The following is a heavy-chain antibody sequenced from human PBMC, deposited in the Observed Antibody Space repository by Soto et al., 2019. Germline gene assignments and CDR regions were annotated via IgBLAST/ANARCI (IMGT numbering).Heavy chain of an antibody. J-gene: IGHJ6*03. CDR3: AKNPKWLQTYYYYYYMDV. CDR2: ISGSGGST. Sequence: SLRLSCAASGFTFSSYAMSWARQAPGKGQEWVSAISGSGGSTYYADSVKGRFTISRDDSKNTLYLQMNSLRAEDTAVYYCAKNPKWLQTYYYYYYMDVWGKGTTVTVSS. D-gene: IGHD5-12*01. V-gene: IGHV3-23*01. CDR1: GFTFSSYA.